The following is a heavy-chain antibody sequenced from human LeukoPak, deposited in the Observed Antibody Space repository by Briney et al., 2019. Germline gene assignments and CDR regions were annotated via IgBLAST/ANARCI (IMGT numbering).Heavy chain of an antibody. CDR3: ARRYCSGGTCYFFDY. CDR1: GFMFSSYA. D-gene: IGHD2-15*01. CDR2: ISGSGGST. Sequence: GGSLRLSCAASGFMFSSYAMSWVRQAPGKGLEWVSAISGSGGSTYYADSVKGRFTISRDNSKNTLYLQMNSLRAEDTAVYYCARRYCSGGTCYFFDYWGQGTLVTVSS. J-gene: IGHJ4*02. V-gene: IGHV3-23*01.